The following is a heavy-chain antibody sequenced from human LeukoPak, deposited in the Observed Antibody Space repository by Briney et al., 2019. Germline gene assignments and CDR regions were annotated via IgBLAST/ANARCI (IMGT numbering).Heavy chain of an antibody. CDR1: GFTFSSYW. CDR2: IKQDGSEK. V-gene: IGHV3-7*01. CDR3: ARSNVLRYFDWLSNPKYYFDY. J-gene: IGHJ4*02. Sequence: GGSLRLSCAASGFTFSSYWMSWVRQAPGKGLEWVANIKQDGSEKYYVDSVKGRFTISRDNAKNLLYLQMNSLRAEDTAVYYCARSNVLRYFDWLSNPKYYFDYWGQGTLVTVSS. D-gene: IGHD3-9*01.